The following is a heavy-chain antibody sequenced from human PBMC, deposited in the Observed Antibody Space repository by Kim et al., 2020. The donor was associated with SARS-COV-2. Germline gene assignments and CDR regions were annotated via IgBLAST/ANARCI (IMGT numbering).Heavy chain of an antibody. D-gene: IGHD4-17*01. V-gene: IGHV3-43*01. J-gene: IGHJ4*02. Sequence: DSVKERFTISRDNSKNSLYLQMNSLRTEDTALYYCAKDDYGGVVRGAEDYWGQGTLVTVSS. CDR3: AKDDYGGVVRGAEDY.